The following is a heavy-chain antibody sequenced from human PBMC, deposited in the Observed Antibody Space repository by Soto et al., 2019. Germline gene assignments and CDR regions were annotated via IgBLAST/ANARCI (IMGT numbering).Heavy chain of an antibody. V-gene: IGHV4-38-2*01. D-gene: IGHD6-13*01. CDR3: ARVLYSSSWYWRNWFDP. CDR2: IYHSGST. Sequence: PETLCLTCAVSGYSISSGYYWGWIRQPPGKGLEWIGSIYHSGSTYYNPSLKSRVTISVDTSKNQFSLKLSSVTAADTAVYYCARVLYSSSWYWRNWFDPWGQGPLLTV. CDR1: GYSISSGYY. J-gene: IGHJ5*02.